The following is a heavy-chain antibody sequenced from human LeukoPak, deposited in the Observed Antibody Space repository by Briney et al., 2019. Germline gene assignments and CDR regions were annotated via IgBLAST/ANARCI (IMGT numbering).Heavy chain of an antibody. CDR2: ISAYNGNT. Sequence: GASVTVSCKASGYTFTSYGISWVRQAPGQGLEWMGWISAYNGNTNYAQKLQGRVTMTTDTSTSTAYMELRSLRSDDTAVYYCARDGAAAGRNWFDPWGQGTLVTVSS. CDR1: GYTFTSYG. V-gene: IGHV1-18*01. CDR3: ARDGAAAGRNWFDP. D-gene: IGHD6-13*01. J-gene: IGHJ5*02.